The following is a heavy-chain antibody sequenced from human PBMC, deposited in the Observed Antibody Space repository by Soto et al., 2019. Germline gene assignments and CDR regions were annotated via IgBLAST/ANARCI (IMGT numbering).Heavy chain of an antibody. CDR2: MNPNSGNT. Sequence: ASVKVSCKASGYTFTSYDINWVRQATGQGLEWMGWMNPNSGNTGYAQKFQGRVTMTRNTSISTAYMELSSLRSEDTAVYYCARVAADRVYYSYYYMDVWGKGTTVTVSS. J-gene: IGHJ6*03. CDR1: GYTFTSYD. V-gene: IGHV1-8*01. D-gene: IGHD6-13*01. CDR3: ARVAADRVYYSYYYMDV.